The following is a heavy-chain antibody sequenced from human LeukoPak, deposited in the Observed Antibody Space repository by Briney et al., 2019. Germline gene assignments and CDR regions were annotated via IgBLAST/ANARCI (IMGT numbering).Heavy chain of an antibody. Sequence: GASVKVSCKASGYTFASYDINWVRQATGQGLEWMGWMNPNSGNTGYAQKFQGRVTITRNTSISTAYMGLSSLRSEDTAVYYCAREPPDRAGLDPWGQGTLVTVSS. D-gene: IGHD6-19*01. CDR3: AREPPDRAGLDP. CDR1: GYTFASYD. J-gene: IGHJ5*02. CDR2: MNPNSGNT. V-gene: IGHV1-8*03.